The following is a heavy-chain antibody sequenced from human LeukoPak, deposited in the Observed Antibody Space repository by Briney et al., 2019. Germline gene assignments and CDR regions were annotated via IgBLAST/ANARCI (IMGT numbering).Heavy chain of an antibody. CDR2: IYTSGST. D-gene: IGHD2-15*01. CDR3: ARRERYCSGGSCQAGYFDY. Sequence: SETLSLTCTVSGGSISSYYWSWIRRPPGKGLEWIGYIYTSGSTNYNPSLKSRVTISVDTSKNQFSLKLSSVTAADTAVYYCARRERYCSGGSCQAGYFDYWGQGTLVTVSS. V-gene: IGHV4-4*09. J-gene: IGHJ4*02. CDR1: GGSISSYY.